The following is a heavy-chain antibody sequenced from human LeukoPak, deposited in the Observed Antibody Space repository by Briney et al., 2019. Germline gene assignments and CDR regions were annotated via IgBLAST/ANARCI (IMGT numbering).Heavy chain of an antibody. V-gene: IGHV4-61*02. CDR3: ARGHSGSYYYYFDY. Sequence: SQTLSLTCTVSGGSISSGSYYWSWIRQPAGKALEWIGRIYTSGSTNYDPSLKSRVTISVDTSKNQFSLKLSSVTAADTAVYYCARGHSGSYYYYFDYWGQGTLVTVSS. CDR1: GGSISSGSYY. CDR2: IYTSGST. J-gene: IGHJ4*02. D-gene: IGHD1-26*01.